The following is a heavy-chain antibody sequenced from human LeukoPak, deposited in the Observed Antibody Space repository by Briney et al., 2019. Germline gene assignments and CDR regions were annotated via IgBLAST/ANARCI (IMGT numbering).Heavy chain of an antibody. D-gene: IGHD1-26*01. V-gene: IGHV3-7*03. CDR3: ARLVGDVTTWDC. J-gene: IGHJ4*02. Sequence: GGSLRLSCTASGFSFSSYWMSWVRQAPGKGLEWVASIKQDESEKYYVDSVKGRFTTSRDNAKSSLYLQMNALRGEDTAVYYCARLVGDVTTWDCWGQGTLVTVSS. CDR1: GFSFSSYW. CDR2: IKQDESEK.